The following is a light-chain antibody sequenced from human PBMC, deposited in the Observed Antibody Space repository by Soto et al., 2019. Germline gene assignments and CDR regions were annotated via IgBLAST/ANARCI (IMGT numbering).Light chain of an antibody. V-gene: IGKV3-11*01. J-gene: IGKJ3*01. CDR1: QNVNRY. Sequence: EIVLTQSPATLSLSPGERAILSCRASQNVNRYLGWYQQKPGQAPRLLIYDATNRATGIPARFSGSGSGTDFSLTISSLEPEDFAVYYCHHRGNWPTFGPGTKVDMK. CDR3: HHRGNWPT. CDR2: DAT.